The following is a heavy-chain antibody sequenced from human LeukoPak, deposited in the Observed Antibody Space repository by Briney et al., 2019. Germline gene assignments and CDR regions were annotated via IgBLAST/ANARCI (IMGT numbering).Heavy chain of an antibody. Sequence: GGSLRLSCAASGFTFTKYAMNWVRQAPGKGLEWVSSISGTGGSTFYADSVKGRFTISRDNSKNTLYLQMNSLRAEDTAVYYCASQEGPYCSGGTCYVGFDYWGQGPLVTVSS. CDR3: ASQEGPYCSGGTCYVGFDY. J-gene: IGHJ4*02. CDR2: ISGTGGST. CDR1: GFTFTKYA. D-gene: IGHD2-15*01. V-gene: IGHV3-23*01.